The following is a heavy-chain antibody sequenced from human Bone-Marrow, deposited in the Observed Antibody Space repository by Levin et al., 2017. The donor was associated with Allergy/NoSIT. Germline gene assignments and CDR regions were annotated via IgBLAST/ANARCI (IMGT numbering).Heavy chain of an antibody. Sequence: SQTLSLTCTVSGGSISSSYWTWIRPAPEKRLEWIGYIYYNGNSNYNPSLKTRVSISVDTSKNLFSLSLSSVTAADSAIYYCARAIPSGGNSYYYYYMDVWGKGITVTVSS. CDR2: IYYNGNS. CDR1: GGSISSSY. J-gene: IGHJ6*03. D-gene: IGHD4-23*01. CDR3: ARAIPSGGNSYYYYYMDV. V-gene: IGHV4-59*01.